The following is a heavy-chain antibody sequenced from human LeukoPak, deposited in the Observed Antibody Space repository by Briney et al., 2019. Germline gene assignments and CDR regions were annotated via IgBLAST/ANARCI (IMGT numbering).Heavy chain of an antibody. D-gene: IGHD3-9*01. CDR3: AKERYYDILTGSPPFDY. J-gene: IGHJ4*02. CDR1: GFTFSTYG. CDR2: IQYDGDNK. Sequence: GGSLRLSCAASGFTFSTYGMHWVRQAPGKGLQWVAFIQYDGDNKYYADSVKGRFTISRDNSKNTLYLQMNTLRAEDTAVYYCAKERYYDILTGSPPFDYWGQGTLVTVSS. V-gene: IGHV3-30*02.